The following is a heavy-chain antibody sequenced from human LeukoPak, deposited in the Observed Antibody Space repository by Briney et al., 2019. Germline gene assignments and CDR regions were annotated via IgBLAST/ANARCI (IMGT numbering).Heavy chain of an antibody. J-gene: IGHJ4*02. Sequence: PGGSLRLSCAASGFTFSSYGMHWVRQAPGKGLEWVAVIWYDGSNECYADSVKGRFTISRDNSKNTLYLQMNSLRAEDTAVYYCAGAYYDFGKGARYYFDYWGQGTLVTVSS. CDR1: GFTFSSYG. CDR3: AGAYYDFGKGARYYFDY. D-gene: IGHD3-3*01. V-gene: IGHV3-33*01. CDR2: IWYDGSNE.